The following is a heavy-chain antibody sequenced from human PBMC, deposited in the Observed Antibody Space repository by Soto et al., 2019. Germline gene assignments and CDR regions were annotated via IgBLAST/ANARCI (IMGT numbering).Heavy chain of an antibody. CDR2: IYYSGST. CDR1: GGSISSYY. V-gene: IGHV4-59*01. D-gene: IGHD3-10*01. J-gene: IGHJ4*01. CDR3: ARAVRGVPWDYLDC. Sequence: PSETLSLTCTVSGGSISSYYWSWIRQPPGKGLEWIGYIYYSGSTNYNPSLKSRVTISLDTSKNNFSLNLNPVSASDTALYYCARAVRGVPWDYLDCWGHGALETDSS.